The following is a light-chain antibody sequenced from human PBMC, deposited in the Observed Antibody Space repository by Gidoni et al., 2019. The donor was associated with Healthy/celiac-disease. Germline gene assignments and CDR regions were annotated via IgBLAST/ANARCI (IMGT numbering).Light chain of an antibody. J-gene: IGKJ4*01. CDR3: QQYNSSPLT. CDR2: DAS. V-gene: IGKV1-5*01. CDR1: QSISSW. Sequence: DIQMTPSPSTLSASGGDRVTITCRASQSISSWLDWYQQKPGKAPKLLIYDASSLESGVPSRFSGSGSGTEFTLTISSLQPDDFATYYCQQYNSSPLTFGGGTKVEIK.